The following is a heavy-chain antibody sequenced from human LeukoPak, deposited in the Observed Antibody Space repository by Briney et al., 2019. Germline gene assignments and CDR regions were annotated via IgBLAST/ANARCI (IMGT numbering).Heavy chain of an antibody. CDR2: TNTDGSST. CDR3: ARDLEACGGDRYAFDY. Sequence: GGSLRLSCAASGFTFSNYWMHWVRLAPGKGLVWVSRTNTDGSSTTYADSVKGRFTISRDNAKNTLYLHMNSLRAEDTAVYYCARDLEACGGDRYAFDYWGQGTLVTVSS. D-gene: IGHD2-21*02. J-gene: IGHJ4*02. CDR1: GFTFSNYW. V-gene: IGHV3-74*01.